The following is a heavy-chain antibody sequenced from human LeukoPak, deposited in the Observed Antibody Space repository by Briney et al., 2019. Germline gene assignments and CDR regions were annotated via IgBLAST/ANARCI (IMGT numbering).Heavy chain of an antibody. J-gene: IGHJ4*02. V-gene: IGHV3-48*03. D-gene: IGHD2/OR15-2a*01. CDR2: INSGGSGI. CDR1: GFRFSYYE. CDR3: AAIGRAGHPGY. Sequence: PGGSLRLSCEASGFRFSYYEMSWVRQAPGKWLEWLSYINSGGSGIHYAGSVNGRFTISRDNAKNSLYLQMNSLRVEDTAVYYCAAIGRAGHPGYWGQGTLVTVSS.